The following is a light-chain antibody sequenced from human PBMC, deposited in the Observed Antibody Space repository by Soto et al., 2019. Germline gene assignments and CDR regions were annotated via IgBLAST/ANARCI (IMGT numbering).Light chain of an antibody. CDR1: SSNIGAGFD. CDR3: HSYDNSLSSYV. CDR2: RNS. J-gene: IGLJ1*01. Sequence: QSALTQPPSMSGAPGQRVTISCTGSSSNIGAGFDVHWYQHLPGTAHKVLIYRNSNRPSGVPDRFSGSKSGTSASLAITGFQAEDEADYYCHSYDNSLSSYVFGTGTKVTVL. V-gene: IGLV1-40*01.